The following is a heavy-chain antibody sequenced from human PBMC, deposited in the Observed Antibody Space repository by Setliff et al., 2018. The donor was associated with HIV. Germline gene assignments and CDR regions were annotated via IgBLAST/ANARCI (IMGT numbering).Heavy chain of an antibody. Sequence: LSETLSLTCAVYDGSLSSYYWSWIRQSTGKGLEWIGEINDSGTTNYNPSLESRVTMLIDMSKNQLSLKLSSVTAADTAVYFCARGPIRYSSGVRWFLGVESWYSGIDYWGQGTRVTVSS. CDR1: DGSLSSYY. CDR2: INDSGTT. V-gene: IGHV4-34*01. CDR3: ARGPIRYSSGVRWFLGVESWYSGIDY. J-gene: IGHJ4*02. D-gene: IGHD2-15*01.